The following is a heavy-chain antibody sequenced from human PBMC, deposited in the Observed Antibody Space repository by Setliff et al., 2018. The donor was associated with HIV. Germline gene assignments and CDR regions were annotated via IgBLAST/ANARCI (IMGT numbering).Heavy chain of an antibody. V-gene: IGHV4-61*02. CDR1: GGSMSSGSYF. D-gene: IGHD5-18*01. CDR2: IYTSGST. CDR3: ARGNAYPGIQLVDY. J-gene: IGHJ4*02. Sequence: SETLSLTCTVSGGSMSSGSYFWSWIRQPAGKGLEWIGRIYTSGSTDYNPSLKSRLTISVDTPKNQFSLKLSSVTAADTAVYYCARGNAYPGIQLVDYWGQGTLVTVSS.